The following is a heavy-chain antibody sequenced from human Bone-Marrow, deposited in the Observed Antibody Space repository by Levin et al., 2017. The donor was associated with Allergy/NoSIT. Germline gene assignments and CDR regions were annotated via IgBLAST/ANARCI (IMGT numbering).Heavy chain of an antibody. CDR2: ISWNSGSI. J-gene: IGHJ4*02. Sequence: GGSLRLSCAASGFTFDDYAMHWVRQAPGKGLEWVSGISWNSGSIGYADSVKGRFTISRDNAKNSLYLQMNSLRAEDTALYYCAKDIGAGPYYFDYWGQGTLVTVSS. CDR1: GFTFDDYA. D-gene: IGHD3-10*01. CDR3: AKDIGAGPYYFDY. V-gene: IGHV3-9*01.